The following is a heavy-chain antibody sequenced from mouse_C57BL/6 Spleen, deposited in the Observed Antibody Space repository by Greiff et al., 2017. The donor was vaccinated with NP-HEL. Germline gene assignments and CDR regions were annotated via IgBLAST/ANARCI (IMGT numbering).Heavy chain of an antibody. V-gene: IGHV2-9-1*01. CDR1: GFSLTSYA. CDR3: ARNFADYDDAMDY. Sequence: VQRVESGPGLVAPSQSLSITCTVSGFSLTSYAISWVRQPPGKGLEWLGVIWTGGGTNYNSALKSRLSISKDNSKSQVFLKMNSLQTDDTARYYCARNFADYDDAMDYWGQGTSVTVSS. D-gene: IGHD2-4*01. J-gene: IGHJ4*01. CDR2: IWTGGGT.